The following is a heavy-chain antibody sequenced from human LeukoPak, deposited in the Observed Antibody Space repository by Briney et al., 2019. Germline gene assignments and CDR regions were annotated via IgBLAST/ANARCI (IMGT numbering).Heavy chain of an antibody. D-gene: IGHD6-19*01. CDR3: ARAPIAVAGNYYYYGMDV. J-gene: IGHJ6*02. CDR1: GGSISSYY. V-gene: IGHV4-4*07. CDR2: LYTSGST. Sequence: SETLSLTCTVSGGSISSYYWSWIRPPAGKGLEWIGRLYTSGSTNYNPSLKSRVTMSVDTSKNQFSLKLSSVTAADTAVYYCARAPIAVAGNYYYYGMDVWGQGTTVTVSS.